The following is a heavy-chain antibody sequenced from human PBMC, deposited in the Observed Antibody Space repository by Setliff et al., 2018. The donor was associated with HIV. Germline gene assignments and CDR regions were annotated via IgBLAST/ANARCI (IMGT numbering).Heavy chain of an antibody. Sequence: SETLSLTCTVSGGSISSHYWSWIRQPPGKGLEWIGYIYNSGITNYNPSLESRVTISVDTSKNQFSLKVSSVTAADTAVYFCARGGYRDGYDYWGQGTLVTVSS. CDR1: GGSISSHY. CDR3: ARGGYRDGYDY. CDR2: IYNSGIT. D-gene: IGHD5-18*01. J-gene: IGHJ4*02. V-gene: IGHV4-59*11.